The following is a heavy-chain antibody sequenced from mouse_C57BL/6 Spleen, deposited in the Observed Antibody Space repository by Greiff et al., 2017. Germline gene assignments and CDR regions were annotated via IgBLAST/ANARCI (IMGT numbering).Heavy chain of an antibody. CDR1: GYAFTNYL. D-gene: IGHD2-4*01. J-gene: IGHJ4*01. V-gene: IGHV1-54*01. Sequence: QVQLKQSGAELVRPGTSVKVSCKASGYAFTNYLIEWGKQRPGQGLEWIGVINPGSGGTNYNEKFKGKATLTADKSSSTAYMQLSSLTSEDSAVYFCARRDYDYAMDYWGQGTSVTVSS. CDR2: INPGSGGT. CDR3: ARRDYDYAMDY.